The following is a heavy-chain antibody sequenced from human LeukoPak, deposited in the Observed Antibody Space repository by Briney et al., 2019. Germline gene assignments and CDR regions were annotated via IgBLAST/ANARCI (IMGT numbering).Heavy chain of an antibody. D-gene: IGHD5/OR15-5a*01. CDR1: GFTFSSYS. V-gene: IGHV3-21*01. Sequence: PGGSLRLSCAASGFTFSSYSMNWVRQAPGKGLEWVSSISSSGSYIYYADSMKGRFTISRDNAKNSLYLQMNSLRAEDTTVYYCARSCYSVTTCGDYWGQGTLVTVSS. CDR2: ISSSGSYI. CDR3: ARSCYSVTTCGDY. J-gene: IGHJ4*02.